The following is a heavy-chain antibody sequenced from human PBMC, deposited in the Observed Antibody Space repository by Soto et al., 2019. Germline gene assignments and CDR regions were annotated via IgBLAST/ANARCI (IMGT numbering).Heavy chain of an antibody. CDR2: INHSGST. Sequence: SETLSLTCAVYGGSFSGYYWIWIRQPPGKGLEWIGEINHSGSTNYNPSLKSRVTISVDTSKNQFSLKLSSVTAADTAVYYCARAATVASHFAYWGQGTLVTVSS. D-gene: IGHD4-4*01. CDR1: GGSFSGYY. V-gene: IGHV4-34*01. J-gene: IGHJ4*02. CDR3: ARAATVASHFAY.